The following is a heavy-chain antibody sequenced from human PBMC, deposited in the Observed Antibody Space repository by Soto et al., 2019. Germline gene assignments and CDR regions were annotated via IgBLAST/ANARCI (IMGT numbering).Heavy chain of an antibody. CDR3: AHRIVNRGLDH. CDR2: IHWNDDN. Sequence: QITLKESGPTLVEPTQTLTLTCTLSGFSLTTSGVGVGWIRQPPGKALEWLAVIHWNDDNHYSPSLRSRLTITKDTSKDQVVLTMTNMDPVDTATYYCAHRIVNRGLDHWGQGTLVTVSS. J-gene: IGHJ4*02. D-gene: IGHD2-21*01. CDR1: GFSLTTSGVG. V-gene: IGHV2-5*01.